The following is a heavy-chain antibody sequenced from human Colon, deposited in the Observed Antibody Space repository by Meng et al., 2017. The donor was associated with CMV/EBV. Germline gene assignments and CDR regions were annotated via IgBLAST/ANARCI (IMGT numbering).Heavy chain of an antibody. V-gene: IGHV2-5*02. CDR3: AHRPYGSGSYFFDY. Sequence: QITLKESGPTLVKPTQTLTLTCTFSGFSLSTIGMGVGWIRQPPGKALEWLGVIYWDDDKRYSPSLKSRLTITKDTSKNQVVLTMTNLDPLDTATYYCAHRPYGSGSYFFDYWGQGTLVTVPS. D-gene: IGHD3-10*01. J-gene: IGHJ4*02. CDR2: IYWDDDK. CDR1: GFSLSTIGMG.